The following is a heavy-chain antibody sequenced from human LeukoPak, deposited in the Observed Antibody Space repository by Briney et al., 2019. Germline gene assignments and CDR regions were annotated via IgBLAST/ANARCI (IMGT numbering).Heavy chain of an antibody. V-gene: IGHV3-48*01. CDR3: ASGQESTRVRYFDWLLLDY. CDR2: ISSSSSTI. J-gene: IGHJ4*02. Sequence: GGSLRLSCAASGFTFSSYSMNWVRQAPGKGLEWVSYISSSSSTIYYADSVKGRFTISRDNAKNSLYLQMNSLRAEDTAVYYCASGQESTRVRYFDWLLLDYRGQGTLVTVSS. D-gene: IGHD3-9*01. CDR1: GFTFSSYS.